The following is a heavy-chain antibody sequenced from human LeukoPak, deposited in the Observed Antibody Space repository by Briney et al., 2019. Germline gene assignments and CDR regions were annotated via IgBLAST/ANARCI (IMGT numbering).Heavy chain of an antibody. Sequence: ASVRVSCKASGYTFTGYYIHWARQAPGQGPEWMGWIDPNSGGTNYAQKFQGRVTMTRDTSINTAYMELSSLKSAHTAVYFCARDRFGGTTVHWGQGTLVTVSP. CDR2: IDPNSGGT. CDR3: ARDRFGGTTVH. V-gene: IGHV1-2*02. CDR1: GYTFTGYY. D-gene: IGHD4-11*01. J-gene: IGHJ4*02.